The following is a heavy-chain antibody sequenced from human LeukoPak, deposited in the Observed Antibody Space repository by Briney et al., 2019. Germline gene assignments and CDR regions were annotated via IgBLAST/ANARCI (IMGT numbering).Heavy chain of an antibody. CDR2: MNPNSGNT. D-gene: IGHD1-1*01. J-gene: IGHJ4*02. CDR1: GYTFTSYD. CDR3: ATIHSLSGKPSLDY. V-gene: IGHV1-8*01. Sequence: ASVKVSCKASGYTFTSYDINWVRQATGQGLEWMGWMNPNSGNTGYAQKFQGRVTMTRNTSISTAYMELSSLRSEDTAVYYCATIHSLSGKPSLDYWGQGTLVTVSS.